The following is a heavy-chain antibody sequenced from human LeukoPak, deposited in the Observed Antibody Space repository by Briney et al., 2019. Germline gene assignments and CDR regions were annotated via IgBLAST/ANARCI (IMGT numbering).Heavy chain of an antibody. J-gene: IGHJ4*02. CDR1: GGSISSYY. CDR3: ASNKGQWLFSD. D-gene: IGHD6-19*01. Sequence: SETLSLTCTVSGGSISSYYWNWIRQPPGKGLEWIGNIYYSGSTNYNPSLKSRVTISVDTSKNQFSLRLSSVTAADTAIYYCASNKGQWLFSDWGQGTLVTVSS. CDR2: IYYSGST. V-gene: IGHV4-59*08.